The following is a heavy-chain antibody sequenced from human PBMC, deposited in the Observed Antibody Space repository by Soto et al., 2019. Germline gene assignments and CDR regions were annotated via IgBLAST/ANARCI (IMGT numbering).Heavy chain of an antibody. V-gene: IGHV1-18*01. CDR1: GYTFTSYG. CDR3: AGESGYSSSSPGLTDY. Sequence: QVQLVQSGAEVKKPGASVKVSCKASGYTFTSYGISWVRQAPGQGLEWMGWISAYNGNTNYAQKLQGRVTMTTDTXTXXAYMELRSLRSDDTAVYYCAGESGYSSSSPGLTDYWGQGTLVTVSS. D-gene: IGHD6-6*01. J-gene: IGHJ4*02. CDR2: ISAYNGNT.